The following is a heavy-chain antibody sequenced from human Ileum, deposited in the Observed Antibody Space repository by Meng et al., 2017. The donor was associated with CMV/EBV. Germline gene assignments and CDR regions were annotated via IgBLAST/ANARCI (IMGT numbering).Heavy chain of an antibody. J-gene: IGHJ6*02. Sequence: GESLKISCSASGFTFSSYSMNWVCQAPGKGLEWVSYISSSSSTIYYADSVKGRFTISRDNAKNSLYLQMNSLRAEDTAVYYCARGDYYDSSGYPKGEYYYYYYGMVVWGQGNRVNVYS. CDR2: ISSSSSTI. CDR3: ARGDYYDSSGYPKGEYYYYYYGMVV. CDR1: GFTFSSYS. D-gene: IGHD3-22*01. V-gene: IGHV3-48*04.